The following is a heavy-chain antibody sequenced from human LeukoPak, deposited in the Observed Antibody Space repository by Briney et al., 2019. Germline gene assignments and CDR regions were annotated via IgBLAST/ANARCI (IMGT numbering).Heavy chain of an antibody. V-gene: IGHV4-30-4*08. Sequence: SETLSLTCTVSGGSISSGDYYWSWIRQPPGKGLEWIGYIYYSGSTYYNPSLKSRVTISVDTSKNQFSLKLSSVTAANTAVYYCAGSYGHYYYYYMDVWGKGTTVTVPS. CDR2: IYYSGST. D-gene: IGHD5-18*01. CDR1: GGSISSGDYY. J-gene: IGHJ6*03. CDR3: AGSYGHYYYYYMDV.